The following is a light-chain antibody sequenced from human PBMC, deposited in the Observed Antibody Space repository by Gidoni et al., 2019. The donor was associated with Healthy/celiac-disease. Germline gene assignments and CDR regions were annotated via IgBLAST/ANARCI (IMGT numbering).Light chain of an antibody. J-gene: IGKJ1*01. CDR2: GAS. V-gene: IGKV3-15*01. CDR3: QQYNNWPPWT. Sequence: EIVMTPSPATLSVSPGERAPLSCRASQSVSSNLAWSQQKPGQAPRLLIYGASTRATGIPARYSGSGSGTEFTLTISSLQSEDFAVYYCQQYNNWPPWTFXQXTKVEIK. CDR1: QSVSSN.